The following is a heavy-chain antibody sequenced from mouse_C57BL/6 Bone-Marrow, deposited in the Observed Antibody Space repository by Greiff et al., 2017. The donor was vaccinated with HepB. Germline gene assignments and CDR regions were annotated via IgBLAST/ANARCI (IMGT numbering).Heavy chain of an antibody. CDR1: GFTFSSYA. V-gene: IGHV5-4*01. CDR2: ISDGGSYT. J-gene: IGHJ1*03. D-gene: IGHD3-3*01. CDR3: ARDRRGFPGLYFDV. Sequence: EVKLEESGGGLVKPGGSLKLSCAASGFTFSSYAMSWVRQTPEKRLEWVATISDGGSYTYYPDNVKGRFTISRDNAKNNLYLQMSHLKSEDTAMYYCARDRRGFPGLYFDVWGTGTTVTVSS.